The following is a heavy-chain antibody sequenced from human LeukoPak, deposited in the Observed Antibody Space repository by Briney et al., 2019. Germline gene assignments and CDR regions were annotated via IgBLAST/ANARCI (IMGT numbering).Heavy chain of an antibody. Sequence: GGSLRLSCAASGFTFSSYGMHWVRQAPGKGLEWVAVIWYDGSNKYYADSVKGRFTISRDNSKNTLYLQMNSLRAEDTAVYYCARDKAPGPPPIATAGTVISYAFDIWGQGTMVTVSS. J-gene: IGHJ3*02. CDR2: IWYDGSNK. D-gene: IGHD6-13*01. V-gene: IGHV3-33*01. CDR3: ARDKAPGPPPIATAGTVISYAFDI. CDR1: GFTFSSYG.